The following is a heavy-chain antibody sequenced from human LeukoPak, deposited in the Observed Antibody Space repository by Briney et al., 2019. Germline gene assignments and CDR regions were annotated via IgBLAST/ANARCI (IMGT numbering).Heavy chain of an antibody. V-gene: IGHV1-18*04. D-gene: IGHD5-18*01. CDR3: VRDLGVDTTMIFFDY. Sequence: GASVKVSCKASGYTFTGYYMHWVRQAPGQGLEWMGWISAYNGNINYAQKLQGRVTMTTDISASTAYMEVRSLRSEDTAVYYCVRDLGVDTTMIFFDYWGQGSVVTVSS. CDR2: ISAYNGNI. CDR1: GYTFTGYY. J-gene: IGHJ4*02.